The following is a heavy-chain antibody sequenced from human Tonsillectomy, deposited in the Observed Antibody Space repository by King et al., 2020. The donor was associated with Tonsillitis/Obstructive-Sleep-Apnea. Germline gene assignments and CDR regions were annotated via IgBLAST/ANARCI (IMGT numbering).Heavy chain of an antibody. CDR3: AHSLGGYDYVWGSYRPGGGAFDI. Sequence: TLKESGPTLVKPTQTLTLTCTFSGFSLSTSGVGVGWIRQPPGKALEWLALIYWDDDKRYSPSLKSRLTITKDTSKNQVVLTMTNMDPVDTATYYCAHSLGGYDYVWGSYRPGGGAFDIWGQGTMVTVSS. CDR1: GFSLSTSGVG. D-gene: IGHD3-16*02. J-gene: IGHJ3*02. CDR2: IYWDDDK. V-gene: IGHV2-5*02.